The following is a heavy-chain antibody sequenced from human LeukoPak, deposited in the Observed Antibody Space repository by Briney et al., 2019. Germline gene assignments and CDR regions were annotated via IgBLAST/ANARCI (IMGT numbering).Heavy chain of an antibody. J-gene: IGHJ4*02. CDR3: ARDRGYCSGGSCYSANFDH. Sequence: GGSLRLSCAVSGFTFSSYSMNWVRQAPGKGLEWVSSISSSSSYIYYADSVKGRFTISRDNAKNSLYLQMNSLRAEDTAVYYCARDRGYCSGGSCYSANFDHWGQGTLVTVSS. V-gene: IGHV3-21*01. CDR1: GFTFSSYS. CDR2: ISSSSSYI. D-gene: IGHD2-15*01.